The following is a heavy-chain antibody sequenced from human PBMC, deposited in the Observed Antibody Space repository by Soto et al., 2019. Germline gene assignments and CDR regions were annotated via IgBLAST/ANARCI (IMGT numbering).Heavy chain of an antibody. CDR1: GFTFSSYA. D-gene: IGHD2-21*02. CDR2: ISGSGGST. Sequence: PVGSLRLSCAASGFTFSSYAMSWVRQAPGKGLEWVSAISGSGGSTYYADSVKGRFTISRDNSKNTLYLQMNSLRAEDTAVYYCAKDLVSAQIVVVTYFDYWGQGTLVTVSS. J-gene: IGHJ4*02. V-gene: IGHV3-23*01. CDR3: AKDLVSAQIVVVTYFDY.